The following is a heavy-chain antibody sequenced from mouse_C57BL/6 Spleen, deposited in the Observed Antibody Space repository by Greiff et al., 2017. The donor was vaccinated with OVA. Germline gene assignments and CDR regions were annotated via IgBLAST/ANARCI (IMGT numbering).Heavy chain of an antibody. D-gene: IGHD1-1*01. Sequence: EVKLEESGPGLVKPSLSLSLTCSVTGYSITSCYYWYWIRQFPGNKLEWMGYISYDGSNNYNPSLKNRISITRDTSKNQFFLKLKSVTTEDTATYYCARRHYGSPYYFDYWGQGTTLTVSS. CDR3: ARRHYGSPYYFDY. J-gene: IGHJ2*01. CDR2: ISYDGSN. V-gene: IGHV3-6*01. CDR1: GYSITSCYY.